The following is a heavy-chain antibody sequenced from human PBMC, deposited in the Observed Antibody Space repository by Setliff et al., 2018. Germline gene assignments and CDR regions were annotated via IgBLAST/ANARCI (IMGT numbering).Heavy chain of an antibody. J-gene: IGHJ4*02. Sequence: SETLSLTCAVSGGSISSDIWSWIRQPPGKGLEWIGQIHTGSTNYNPSLRSRVTISVDMSKNQFSLKLNSVTAADTAVYYCARGINTVSWTPKYWGQGTLVTVSA. CDR2: IHTGST. CDR1: GGSISSDI. V-gene: IGHV4-4*08. CDR3: ARGINTVSWTPKY. D-gene: IGHD2-2*02.